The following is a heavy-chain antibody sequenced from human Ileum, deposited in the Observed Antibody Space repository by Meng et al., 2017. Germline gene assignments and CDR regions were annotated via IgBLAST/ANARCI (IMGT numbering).Heavy chain of an antibody. CDR1: GGSVSSDTYF. J-gene: IGHJ4*02. D-gene: IGHD3-3*01. CDR2: IYFSGGT. V-gene: IGHV4-61*01. Sequence: VQLQESGPGPVRPSETLSLTCTVSGGSVSSDTYFWSWIRQPPGKGLEWIGYIYFSGGTYYNPSLKSRVTISRDTSKKQFSLNLSSATAADTAVYYCATGSFSSDLPFDYWGQGTLVTVSS. CDR3: ATGSFSSDLPFDY.